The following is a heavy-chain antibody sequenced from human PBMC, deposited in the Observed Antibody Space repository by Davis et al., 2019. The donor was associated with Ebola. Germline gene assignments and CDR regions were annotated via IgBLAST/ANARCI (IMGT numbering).Heavy chain of an antibody. J-gene: IGHJ6*02. D-gene: IGHD3-10*01. V-gene: IGHV4-39*01. CDR3: ARHAGSIYGMDV. CDR1: GGSISSSSYY. Sequence: MPSEMSLTCTVSGGSISSSSYYWGWIRQPPGKGLEWIGSIYYSGSTYYNPSLKSRVTISVDTSKNQFSLKLSSVTAADTAVYYCARHAGSIYGMDVWGQGTTVTVSS. CDR2: IYYSGST.